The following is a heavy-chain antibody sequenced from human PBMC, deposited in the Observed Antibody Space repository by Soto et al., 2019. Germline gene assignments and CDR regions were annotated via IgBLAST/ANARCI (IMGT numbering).Heavy chain of an antibody. CDR1: GDSIGSSTNY. D-gene: IGHD5-18*01. V-gene: IGHV4-39*01. CDR2: IYHSGNT. J-gene: IGHJ4*02. Sequence: SETLSLTCSVSGDSIGSSTNYWGWIRQPPGKGLEWIGTIYHSGNTYYNPTLKSRVAISVDMSKNQFSLRLNSVTAADTAVYYCARHEWLQLWLVTEYWGQGALVTV. CDR3: ARHEWLQLWLVTEY.